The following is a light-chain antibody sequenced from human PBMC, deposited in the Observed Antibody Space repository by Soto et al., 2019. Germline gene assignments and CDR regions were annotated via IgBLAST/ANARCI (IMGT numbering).Light chain of an antibody. CDR3: QQYNSYLWT. V-gene: IGKV3-15*01. CDR1: RSISRN. Sequence: EMVLTQSPATLSGSPGERVTLSCRASRSISRNLAWYQQKAGQAPRLLIYGASTRATGIPDRFSGRGSGTEFTLTINGLQSEDFATYYCQQYNSYLWTFGQGTKVEIK. CDR2: GAS. J-gene: IGKJ1*01.